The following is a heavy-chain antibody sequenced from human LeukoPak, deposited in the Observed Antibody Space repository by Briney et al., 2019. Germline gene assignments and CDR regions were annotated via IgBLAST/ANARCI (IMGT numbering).Heavy chain of an antibody. D-gene: IGHD6-13*01. Sequence: GGSLRLSCAASGFTFSSYWMSWVRQAPGKGLEWVANIKQDGSEKYYVDSVKGRFTISRDNAKNSLYLQTNSLRAEDTAVYYCAKDLYTSRYACCFDYWGQGTLVTVSS. CDR1: GFTFSSYW. CDR2: IKQDGSEK. V-gene: IGHV3-7*03. CDR3: AKDLYTSRYACCFDY. J-gene: IGHJ4*02.